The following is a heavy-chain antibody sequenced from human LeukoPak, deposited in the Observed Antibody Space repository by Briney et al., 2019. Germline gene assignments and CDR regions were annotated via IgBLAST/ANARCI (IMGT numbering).Heavy chain of an antibody. CDR3: ARDQTSKGDAFDI. CDR1: GGSISSYY. V-gene: IGHV4-59*01. CDR2: IHYSGST. Sequence: SETLSLTCSVSGGSISSYYWSWIRQTPGKGPEWIAYIHYSGSTNYNPSLKSRVTISIDTSKNQFSLKLSSVTAADTAVYYCARDQTSKGDAFDIWGQGTMVAVSS. J-gene: IGHJ3*02.